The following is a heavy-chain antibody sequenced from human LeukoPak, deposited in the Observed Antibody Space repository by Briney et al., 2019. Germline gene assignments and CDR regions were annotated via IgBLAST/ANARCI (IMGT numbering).Heavy chain of an antibody. Sequence: SGPTLVNPTQTLTLTCTFSVFSLSTSGVGVGWIRQPPGKALEWLALIYWDDDKRYSPSLKSRLTITKDTSKNQVVLTMTNMDPVNTATYYRAHTDYDYVWGSYRYPRSFDYWGQGTLVTVSS. V-gene: IGHV2-5*02. CDR3: AHTDYDYVWGSYRYPRSFDY. CDR2: IYWDDDK. J-gene: IGHJ4*02. D-gene: IGHD3-16*02. CDR1: VFSLSTSGVG.